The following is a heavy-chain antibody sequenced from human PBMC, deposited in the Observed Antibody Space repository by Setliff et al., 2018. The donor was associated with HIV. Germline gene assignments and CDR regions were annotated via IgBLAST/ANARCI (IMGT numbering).Heavy chain of an antibody. D-gene: IGHD2-15*01. J-gene: IGHJ3*02. Sequence: PSETLSLTCTVSGGSISSGSYYWSWIRQPAGKGLEWIGHIYTSGTTNFNPSLQSRVTISVDTSKNQFSLKLSSVTAADTAVYYCARDRLYCSGGSCYSVGPKDVFDIWGQGTMVTVSS. CDR1: GGSISSGSYY. CDR3: ARDRLYCSGGSCYSVGPKDVFDI. CDR2: IYTSGTT. V-gene: IGHV4-61*09.